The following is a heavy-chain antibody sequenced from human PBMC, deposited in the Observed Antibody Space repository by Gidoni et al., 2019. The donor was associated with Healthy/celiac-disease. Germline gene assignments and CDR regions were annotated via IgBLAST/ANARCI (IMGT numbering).Heavy chain of an antibody. D-gene: IGHD7-27*01. CDR3: ARYEEEDDLGWFDP. J-gene: IGHJ5*02. Sequence: QVQLVESGGGVVQPGRSLRLSCSASGFPLSSYAMHWVRQAPGKGLEWVAVISYDGSNKYYADSGKGRFTISRDNSKNTLYLQMNSLRAEDTAVYYCARYEEEDDLGWFDPWGQGTLVTVSS. CDR2: ISYDGSNK. V-gene: IGHV3-30-3*01. CDR1: GFPLSSYA.